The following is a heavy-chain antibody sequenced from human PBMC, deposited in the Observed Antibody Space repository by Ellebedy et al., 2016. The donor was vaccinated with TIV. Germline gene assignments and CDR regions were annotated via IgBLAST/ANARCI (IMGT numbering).Heavy chain of an antibody. Sequence: MPSETLSLTFAVSGDPISSSSYYRGFIRPPPGKGLEWIGVIYYSATTYYNPSLKSRVTISVETSKNQLSLKLSSVTAADTAVYYCAKDSVKYGWNSEYWGQGNQVTVSS. CDR3: AKDSVKYGWNSEY. CDR1: GDPISSSSYY. J-gene: IGHJ4*02. D-gene: IGHD6-19*01. V-gene: IGHV4-39*07. CDR2: IYYSATT.